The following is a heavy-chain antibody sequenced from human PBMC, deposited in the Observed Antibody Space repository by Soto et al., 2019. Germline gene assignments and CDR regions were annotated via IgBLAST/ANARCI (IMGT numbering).Heavy chain of an antibody. Sequence: QVQLVQSGAEVKKPGSSVKVSCKASGGTFSGCTISWVRQAPGQGLEWMGRIIPILGIANYAQKFQGRVTITADKSTSTAYMELSSLRSEDTAVYYCATGLVVDYDIDYWGQGTLVTVSS. J-gene: IGHJ4*02. CDR1: GGTFSGCT. D-gene: IGHD2-15*01. CDR2: IIPILGIA. V-gene: IGHV1-69*02. CDR3: ATGLVVDYDIDY.